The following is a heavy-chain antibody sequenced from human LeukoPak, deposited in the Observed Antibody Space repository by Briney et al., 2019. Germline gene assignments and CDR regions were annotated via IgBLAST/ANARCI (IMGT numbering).Heavy chain of an antibody. CDR1: GFSFSSHV. Sequence: GGSLRLSCAASGFSFSSHVMHWVRQAPGKGLEWVSGLSGSGGDTYYADSVKGRFTISRDNSKNTLNLQMNSLRAEDTALYYCAKDQNYESSGYYGGFDYWGQGTLVTVSS. D-gene: IGHD3-22*01. CDR3: AKDQNYESSGYYGGFDY. CDR2: LSGSGGDT. J-gene: IGHJ4*02. V-gene: IGHV3-23*01.